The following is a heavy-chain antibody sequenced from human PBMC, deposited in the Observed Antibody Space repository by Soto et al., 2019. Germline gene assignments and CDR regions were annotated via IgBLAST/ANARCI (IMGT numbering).Heavy chain of an antibody. CDR1: GYTFTGYY. CDR2: INPNSGGT. J-gene: IGHJ4*02. CDR3: ASALTIGSYGDYESLDY. V-gene: IGHV1-2*04. Sequence: QVQLVQSGAEVKKPGASVKVSCKASGYTFTGYYMHWVRQAPGQGLEWMGWINPNSGGTNYAQKFQGWVTMTRDTSISTAYMELSRLRSDDTAVYYCASALTIGSYGDYESLDYWGQGTLVTVSS. D-gene: IGHD4-17*01.